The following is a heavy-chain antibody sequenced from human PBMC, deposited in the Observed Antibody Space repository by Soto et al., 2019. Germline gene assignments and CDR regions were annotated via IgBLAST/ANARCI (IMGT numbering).Heavy chain of an antibody. CDR3: ARPYYYGSGARFDY. J-gene: IGHJ4*02. V-gene: IGHV4-39*01. D-gene: IGHD3-10*01. CDR2: IYYSGST. Sequence: QLQLPESGPGLVKPSETLSLTCTVSGGSISSSSYYWGWIRQPPGKGLEWIGSIYYSGSTYYNPSLKSRVTISVDTSKNQFSLKLSSVTAADTAVYYCARPYYYGSGARFDYWGQGTLVTVSS. CDR1: GGSISSSSYY.